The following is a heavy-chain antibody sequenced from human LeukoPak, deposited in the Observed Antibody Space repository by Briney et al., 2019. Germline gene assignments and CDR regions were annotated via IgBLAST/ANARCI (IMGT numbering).Heavy chain of an antibody. Sequence: ASVKVSCKASGYTFTGYYMHWVRQAPGQGLEWMGWINPNSGDTKYAQKFQGRVTMTRDTSISIAYMELSRLRSDDTALYYCATQRGSYLWGTDFGYWGQGALVTVSS. CDR3: ATQRGSYLWGTDFGY. V-gene: IGHV1-2*02. D-gene: IGHD3-16*01. CDR2: INPNSGDT. CDR1: GYTFTGYY. J-gene: IGHJ4*02.